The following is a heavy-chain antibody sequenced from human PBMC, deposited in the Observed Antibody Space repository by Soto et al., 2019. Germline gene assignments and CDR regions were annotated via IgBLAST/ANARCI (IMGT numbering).Heavy chain of an antibody. CDR2: IYWDDDK. CDR3: AHSFLAAADFDY. CDR1: GFSLSTSGVG. Sequence: SGPTLVNPTQTLTLTCTFSGFSLSTSGVGVGWIRQPPGKALEWLALIYWDDDKRYSPSLKSRLTITKDTSKNQLVLTMTHMDPVDTATYYCAHSFLAAADFDYWGQGTLVTSPQ. V-gene: IGHV2-5*02. J-gene: IGHJ4*02. D-gene: IGHD6-13*01.